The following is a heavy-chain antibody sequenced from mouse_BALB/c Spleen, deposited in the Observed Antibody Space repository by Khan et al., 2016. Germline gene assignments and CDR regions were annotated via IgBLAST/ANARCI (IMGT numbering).Heavy chain of an antibody. J-gene: IGHJ2*01. CDR3: ATSSSGYWYYFDY. CDR2: IYYSGST. Sequence: EVKLLESGPDLVKPSQSLSLTCTVTGYSITSGYSWHWIRHFPGNKLEWMGYIYYSGSTNYNPSLKSRISLTRDTSKNQFSLQLNSVTTEDTATYYCATSSSGYWYYFDYWGQGTTLTVSS. D-gene: IGHD3-1*01. V-gene: IGHV3-1*02. CDR1: GYSITSGYS.